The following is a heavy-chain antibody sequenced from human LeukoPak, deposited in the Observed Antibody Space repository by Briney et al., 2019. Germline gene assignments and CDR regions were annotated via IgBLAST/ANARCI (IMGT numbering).Heavy chain of an antibody. V-gene: IGHV1-2*02. J-gene: IGHJ4*02. D-gene: IGHD1-26*01. CDR3: ARCSGSPISGSHYRYFDY. CDR1: GYTFTGYY. Sequence: ASVKVSCKASGYTFTGYYMHWVRQAPGQGLEWMGWINPNSGGTNYAQKFQGRVTMTRDTSISTAYMELSRLRSDDTAVYYCARCSGSPISGSHYRYFDYWGQGTLVTVSS. CDR2: INPNSGGT.